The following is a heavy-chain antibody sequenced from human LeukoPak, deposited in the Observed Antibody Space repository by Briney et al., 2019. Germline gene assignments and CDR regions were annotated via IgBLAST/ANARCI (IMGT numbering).Heavy chain of an antibody. CDR2: IYYSGST. J-gene: IGHJ4*02. D-gene: IGHD3-22*01. CDR3: ARHAVDSSGYYRYRSDY. CDR1: GGSISSYY. V-gene: IGHV4-59*08. Sequence: SETLSLTCTVSGGSISSYYWSWIRQPPGKGLEWIGYIYYSGSTNYNPSLKSRVTISVDTSKNQFSLKLSSVTAADTAVYYCARHAVDSSGYYRYRSDYWGQGTLVTVSS.